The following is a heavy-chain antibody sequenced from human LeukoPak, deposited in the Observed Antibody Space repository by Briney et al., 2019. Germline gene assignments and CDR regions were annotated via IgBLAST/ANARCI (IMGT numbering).Heavy chain of an antibody. D-gene: IGHD2-15*01. CDR1: GGTFSSYA. J-gene: IGHJ6*03. V-gene: IGHV1-69*05. CDR3: ARESGYCSGGSCYSYYYMDV. Sequence: SVKVSCKASGGTFSSYAISWVRQAPGQGLEWMGGIIPIFGTANYAQKFQGRVAITTDESTSTAYMELSSLRSEDTAVYYCARESGYCSGGSCYSYYYMDVWGKGTTVTVSS. CDR2: IIPIFGTA.